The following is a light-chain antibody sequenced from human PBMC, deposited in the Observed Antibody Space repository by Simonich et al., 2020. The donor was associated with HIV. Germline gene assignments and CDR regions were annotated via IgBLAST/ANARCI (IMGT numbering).Light chain of an antibody. Sequence: DIQMTQSPSSVSASVGDRVTITCRASQGINSWLAWYQQRPGKAPKLLIYTASTLQSGVPSRFSGSGSGTDFTLTISSLEPEDFAVYYCQQHCNWPPALTFGGGTKVKIK. CDR3: QQHCNWPPALT. J-gene: IGKJ4*01. CDR2: TAS. CDR1: QGINSW. V-gene: IGKV1-12*01.